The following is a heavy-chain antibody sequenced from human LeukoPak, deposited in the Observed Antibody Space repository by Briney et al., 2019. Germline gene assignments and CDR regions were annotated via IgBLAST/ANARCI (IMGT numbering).Heavy chain of an antibody. CDR3: AREGQSTSPRQFDP. V-gene: IGHV4-4*07. J-gene: IGHJ5*02. CDR2: IYTSGST. Sequence: SETLSLTCTVSGGSISSYFWSWIRQPAGKGLEWIGRIYTSGSTNYNPSLKSRITMSVDTSKNQFSLNLTSVTAADTAIYYCAREGQSTSPRQFDPWGQETLVTVSS. CDR1: GGSISSYF.